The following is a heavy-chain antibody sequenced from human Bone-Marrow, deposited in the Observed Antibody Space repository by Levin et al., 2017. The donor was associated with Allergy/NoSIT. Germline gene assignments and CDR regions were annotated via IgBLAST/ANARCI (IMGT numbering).Heavy chain of an antibody. J-gene: IGHJ4*02. V-gene: IGHV3-23*01. CDR1: GFILSNYI. Sequence: GESLKISCSASGFILSNYILTWVRQAPGKGLEWVSAISGSGDFTNYADSVKGRFTISRDNSENKVYLQMESLRAEDTAVYYCASDREGDPSSYYSLGQGTLVTVSS. D-gene: IGHD2-15*01. CDR2: ISGSGDFT. CDR3: ASDREGDPSSYYS.